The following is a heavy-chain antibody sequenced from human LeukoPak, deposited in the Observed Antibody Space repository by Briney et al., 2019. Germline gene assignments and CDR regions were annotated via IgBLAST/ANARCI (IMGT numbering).Heavy chain of an antibody. J-gene: IGHJ5*02. CDR1: GGSISSNNW. Sequence: PSETLSLTCAVSGGSISSNNWWIWVRQSPEKGLEWIGEIYHDGSTNYNPSLKSRVTISMDKSKNQLSLKLNFVTAADTAVYYCARAKRGDYGDFNWFDPWGQGTLVTVSS. CDR3: ARAKRGDYGDFNWFDP. V-gene: IGHV4-4*02. CDR2: IYHDGST. D-gene: IGHD4-17*01.